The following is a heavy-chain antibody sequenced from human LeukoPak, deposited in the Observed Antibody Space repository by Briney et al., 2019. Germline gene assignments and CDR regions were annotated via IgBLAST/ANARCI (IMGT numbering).Heavy chain of an antibody. CDR2: IYHSGST. J-gene: IGHJ3*02. CDR3: ARDRGNHCSSTSCHDAFDI. V-gene: IGHV4-30-2*01. Sequence: SETLSLTCAVSGGSISSGGYSWSWIRQPPGKGLEWIGYIYHSGSTYYNPSLKSRVTISVDTSKNQFSLKLSSVTAADTAVYYCARDRGNHCSSTSCHDAFDIWGQGTMVTVSS. D-gene: IGHD2-2*01. CDR1: GGSISSGGYS.